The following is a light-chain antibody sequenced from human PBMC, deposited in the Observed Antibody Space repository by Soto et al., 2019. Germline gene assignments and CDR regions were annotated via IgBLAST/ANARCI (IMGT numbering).Light chain of an antibody. CDR1: QSLLHSSGHNF. CDR3: MQYLQLPHI. Sequence: DIQMTQSPLSLPVTPGEPAYISCRSSQSLLHSSGHNFLDWYLQKPGQSPQLLIYFGSNLASGVPDRFSGSGSGTDFILKISRVEAEDVGVYYCMQYLQLPHIFGPGTKVEIK. J-gene: IGKJ2*01. CDR2: FGS. V-gene: IGKV2-28*01.